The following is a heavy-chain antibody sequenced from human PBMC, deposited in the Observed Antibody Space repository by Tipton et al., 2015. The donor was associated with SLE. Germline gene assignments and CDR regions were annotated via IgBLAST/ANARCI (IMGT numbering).Heavy chain of an antibody. CDR3: AKDRDIVVEMGDY. Sequence: VQLVQSGGGLVQPGGSLRLSCAASGFTFSNYAVSWVRQAPGKGLEWVSAISGSGLTTYYADSVKGRFSISRDNSKNTLYLQMNSLRAEDTAVYYCAKDRDIVVEMGDYWGQGTLVTVSS. D-gene: IGHD2-2*01. CDR2: ISGSGLTT. CDR1: GFTFSNYA. J-gene: IGHJ4*02. V-gene: IGHV3-23*04.